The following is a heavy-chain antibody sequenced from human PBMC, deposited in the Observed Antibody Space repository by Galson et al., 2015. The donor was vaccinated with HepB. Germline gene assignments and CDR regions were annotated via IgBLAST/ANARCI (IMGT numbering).Heavy chain of an antibody. CDR1: GFTFSSYS. CDR3: VRDAGDILTDYYSYYGMNV. CDR2: ISRSSSYI. D-gene: IGHD3-9*01. V-gene: IGHV3-21*01. J-gene: IGHJ6*04. Sequence: SLRLSCAASGFTFSSYSMNWVRQAPGKGLEWVSSISRSSSYIYYADSVKGRFTIFRDHAKNLLYRQMKSLRAEDTAVYYCVRDAGDILTDYYSYYGMNVWGKGTTVTASS.